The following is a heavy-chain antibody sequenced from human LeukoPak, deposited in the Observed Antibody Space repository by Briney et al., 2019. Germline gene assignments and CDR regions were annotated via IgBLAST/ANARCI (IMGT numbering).Heavy chain of an antibody. J-gene: IGHJ4*02. Sequence: GGSLRLSCAASGFTFSSYSMNWVRQAPGKGLEWVSSTSSSSSYIYYADSVKGRFTISRDNAKNSLYLQMNSLRAEDTAVYYCATNIVATIGYFYDYWGQGTLVTVSS. D-gene: IGHD5-12*01. CDR3: ATNIVATIGYFYDY. V-gene: IGHV3-21*01. CDR2: TSSSSSYI. CDR1: GFTFSSYS.